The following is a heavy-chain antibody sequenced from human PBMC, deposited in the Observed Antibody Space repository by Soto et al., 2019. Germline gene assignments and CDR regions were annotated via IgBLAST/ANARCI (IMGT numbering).Heavy chain of an antibody. CDR3: TTESVGAFDS. D-gene: IGHD1-26*01. J-gene: IGHJ4*02. Sequence: GGSLRLSCAASGFTFSNAWMTWVRQAPGKGLEWVGGIRSKTDGGTADYAAPVKGRFTISRDDSKNTLYLQMNSLKIEDTAVYYCTTESVGAFDSWGQGNLVTVSS. V-gene: IGHV3-15*07. CDR1: GFTFSNAW. CDR2: IRSKTDGGTA.